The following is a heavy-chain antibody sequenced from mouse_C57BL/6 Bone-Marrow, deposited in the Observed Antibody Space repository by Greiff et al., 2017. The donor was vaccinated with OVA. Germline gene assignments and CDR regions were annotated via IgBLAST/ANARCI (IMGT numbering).Heavy chain of an antibody. CDR1: GFNIKDDY. D-gene: IGHD2-4*01. CDR3: TSLYYDYVGYYAMDY. Sequence: VQLQQSGAELVRPGASVKLSCTASGFNIKDDYMHWVKQRPEQGLEWIGWIDHENGDTEYASKFQGKATITADTSSNTAYLQLSSLTSEDTAVYYCTSLYYDYVGYYAMDYWGQGTSVTVSS. CDR2: IDHENGDT. V-gene: IGHV14-4*01. J-gene: IGHJ4*01.